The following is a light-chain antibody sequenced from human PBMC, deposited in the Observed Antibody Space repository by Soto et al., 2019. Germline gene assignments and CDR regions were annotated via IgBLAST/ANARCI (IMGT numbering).Light chain of an antibody. Sequence: QSVLTQPPSVSGAPGQRVTICCTGSSSNIGAGYDVHWYQQLPGTAPKLLIHGNSNRPSGVPDRFSGSKSGTSASLAITGLQAEDEADYYCQSYDSSLSGHVVFGGGTKLTVL. CDR3: QSYDSSLSGHVV. J-gene: IGLJ2*01. V-gene: IGLV1-40*01. CDR1: SSNIGAGYD. CDR2: GNS.